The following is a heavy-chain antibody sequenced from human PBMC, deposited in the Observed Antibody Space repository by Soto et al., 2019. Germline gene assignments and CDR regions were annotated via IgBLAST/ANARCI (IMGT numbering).Heavy chain of an antibody. Sequence: ASVKVSCKASGYTFTSYDINWVRQATGQGLEWMGWMNPNSGNTGYAQKFQGRVTMTRNTSISTAYMELSSLRSEDTAVYYCAKLITMIVVPKSFGMDVWGQGTTVTVSS. CDR2: MNPNSGNT. CDR1: GYTFTSYD. J-gene: IGHJ6*02. D-gene: IGHD3-22*01. CDR3: AKLITMIVVPKSFGMDV. V-gene: IGHV1-8*01.